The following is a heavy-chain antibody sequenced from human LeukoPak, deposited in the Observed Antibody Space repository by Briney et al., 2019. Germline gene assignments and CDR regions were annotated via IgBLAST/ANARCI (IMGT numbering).Heavy chain of an antibody. J-gene: IGHJ5*02. Sequence: PSETLSLTCTVSGGSISSYYWSWIRQPPGKGLEWIGYIYYSGSTNYNPSLKSRVTISVDTSKNQFSLKLSSVTAADTAVYYCARRKTYYYGSGSRSYNWFDPWGQGTLVTVSS. CDR2: IYYSGST. CDR1: GGSISSYY. V-gene: IGHV4-59*01. CDR3: ARRKTYYYGSGSRSYNWFDP. D-gene: IGHD3-10*01.